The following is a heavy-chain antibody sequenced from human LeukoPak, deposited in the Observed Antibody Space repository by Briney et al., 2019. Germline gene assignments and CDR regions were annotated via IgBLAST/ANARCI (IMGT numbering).Heavy chain of an antibody. D-gene: IGHD6-19*01. CDR2: ISGSGGST. V-gene: IGHV3-23*01. Sequence: PGGSPRLSCAASGFTFSSYAMSWVRQAPGKGLEWVSAISGSGGSTYYADSVKGRFTISRDNSKNTLYLQMNSLRAEDTAVYYCAKDLDEVAGSDYFDYWGQGTLVTVSS. J-gene: IGHJ4*02. CDR1: GFTFSSYA. CDR3: AKDLDEVAGSDYFDY.